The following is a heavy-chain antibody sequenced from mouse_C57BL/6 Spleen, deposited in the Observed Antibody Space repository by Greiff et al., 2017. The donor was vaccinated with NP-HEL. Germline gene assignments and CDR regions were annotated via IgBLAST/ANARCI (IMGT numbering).Heavy chain of an antibody. CDR2: IRSKSNNYAT. Sequence: EVKLMESGGGLVQPKGSLKLSCAASGFSFNTYAMNWVRQAPGKGLEWVARIRSKSNNYATYYADSVKDRFTISRDDSESMLYLQMNNLKTEDTAMYYCVRENYYAMDYWGQRTSVTVSS. J-gene: IGHJ4*01. CDR3: VRENYYAMDY. V-gene: IGHV10-1*01. CDR1: GFSFNTYA.